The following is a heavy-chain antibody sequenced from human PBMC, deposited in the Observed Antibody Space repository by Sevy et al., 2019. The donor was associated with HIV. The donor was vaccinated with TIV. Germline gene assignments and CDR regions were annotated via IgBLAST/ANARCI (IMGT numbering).Heavy chain of an antibody. CDR3: VXXXDYXGSDXSXXXX. J-gene: IGHJ4*02. D-gene: IGHD3-10*01. Sequence: GGSLRLSXAXXXXXXSSXXMXXVXQAPXKGLEXVALIWYDGNHIYYADSVKGRFTISRDNANHMLYXEVSSLRAEDTAXYYCVXXXDYXGSDXSXXXXXGQGTLVTVSS. CDR1: XXXXSSXX. V-gene: IGHV3-33*01. CDR2: IWYDGNHI.